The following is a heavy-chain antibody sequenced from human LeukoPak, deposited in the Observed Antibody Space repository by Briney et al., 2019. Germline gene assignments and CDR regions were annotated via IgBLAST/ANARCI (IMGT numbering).Heavy chain of an antibody. Sequence: SETLSLTCTVSGYSISSGYYWGWIRQPPGKGLEWIGSIYHSGSTYYNPSLKSRVTMSVDTSKNQFSLTLTSVTAADTAVYYCARVRELVIYYYMDVWGKGTTVTVSS. D-gene: IGHD3-10*01. CDR3: ARVRELVIYYYMDV. V-gene: IGHV4-38-2*02. CDR1: GYSISSGYY. J-gene: IGHJ6*03. CDR2: IYHSGST.